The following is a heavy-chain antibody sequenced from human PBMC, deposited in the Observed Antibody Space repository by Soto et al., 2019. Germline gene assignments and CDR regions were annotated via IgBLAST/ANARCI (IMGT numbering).Heavy chain of an antibody. CDR2: IKQDGSEK. CDR3: ASSRAFDI. CDR1: GFTFSSYW. V-gene: IGHV3-7*01. Sequence: GGSLRLSCASSGFTFSSYWMSWVRQAPGKGLEWVANIKQDGSEKYYVDSVKGRCTISRDNAKNPLYLQMNSLRAEDTAVYYCASSRAFDIWGQGTMVTVSS. J-gene: IGHJ3*02.